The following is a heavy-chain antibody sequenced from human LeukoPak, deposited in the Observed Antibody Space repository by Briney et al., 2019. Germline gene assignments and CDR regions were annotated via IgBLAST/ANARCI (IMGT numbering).Heavy chain of an antibody. J-gene: IGHJ3*02. CDR2: ISSYSTTI. D-gene: IGHD3-16*01. Sequence: AGGSLRLSCVVSGFTFSSYSMNWVRRAPGKGLEWVSYISSYSTTIYYADSVKGRFTISRDNAKNSVYLQMNSLRDEDTAVYYCARAKGRGSPETDAFDIWGQGTMVTVSS. CDR1: GFTFSSYS. V-gene: IGHV3-48*02. CDR3: ARAKGRGSPETDAFDI.